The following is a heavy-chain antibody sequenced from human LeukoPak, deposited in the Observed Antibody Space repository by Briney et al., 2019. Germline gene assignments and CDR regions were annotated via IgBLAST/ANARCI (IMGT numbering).Heavy chain of an antibody. CDR1: GFTFSDYN. J-gene: IGHJ6*02. CDR2: ITNGGSTI. D-gene: IGHD3-9*01. CDR3: ARSIGLTGGGVDV. Sequence: PGGSLRLSCAASGFTFSDYNMNWVRQAPGKGPEWVSYITNGGSTIHHADSVKGRFTISRDNAKKTLYLQMSSLRAEDTAVYYCARSIGLTGGGVDVWGQGTTVTVSS. V-gene: IGHV3-11*01.